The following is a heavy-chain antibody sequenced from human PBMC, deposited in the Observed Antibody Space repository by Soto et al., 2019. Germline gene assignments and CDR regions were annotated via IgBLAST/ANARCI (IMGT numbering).Heavy chain of an antibody. J-gene: IGHJ3*02. Sequence: GGSLRLSCAASGFTFSDYYMSWIRQAPGKGLEWVSYISSSGSTIYYADSVKGRFTISRDNAKNSLYLQMNSLRAEDTAVYYCARSSSCGGDCYFDAFDIWGQGTMVTVPS. CDR3: ARSSSCGGDCYFDAFDI. CDR2: ISSSGSTI. CDR1: GFTFSDYY. D-gene: IGHD2-21*01. V-gene: IGHV3-11*01.